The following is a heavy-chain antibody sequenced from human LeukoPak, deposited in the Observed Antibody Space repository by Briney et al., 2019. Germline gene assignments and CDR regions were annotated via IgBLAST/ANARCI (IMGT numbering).Heavy chain of an antibody. Sequence: GGSLRFSCAASGFTFSSYSMNWVRQVPGKGLEWVSSITSSGPYIYYADSVKGRFTISRDNAKNSLYLQMNSLRAEDTAVYYCARAELMTTVTTYFDYWGQGTLVTVSS. CDR3: ARAELMTTVTTYFDY. CDR1: GFTFSSYS. CDR2: ITSSGPYI. V-gene: IGHV3-21*01. D-gene: IGHD4-17*01. J-gene: IGHJ4*02.